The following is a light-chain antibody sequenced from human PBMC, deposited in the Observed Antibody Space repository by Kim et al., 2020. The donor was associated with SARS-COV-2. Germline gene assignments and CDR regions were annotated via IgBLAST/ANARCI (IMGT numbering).Light chain of an antibody. V-gene: IGLV1-40*01. CDR1: SSNIGAGYD. CDR3: QSYDSSLSDSV. Sequence: VTISCTGSSSNIGAGYDVHWYQQLPGTAPKLLIYDNSNRPSGVPDRFSGSKSGTSASLAITGLQAEDEADYYCQSYDSSLSDSVFGGGTKLTVL. J-gene: IGLJ2*01. CDR2: DNS.